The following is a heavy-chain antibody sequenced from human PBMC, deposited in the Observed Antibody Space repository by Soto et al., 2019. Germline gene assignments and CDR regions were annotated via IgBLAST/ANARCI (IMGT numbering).Heavy chain of an antibody. CDR1: GFTFSDYY. V-gene: IGHV3-11*01. CDR2: ISSSGSTI. D-gene: IGHD3-10*01. Sequence: GGSLRLSCAASGFTFSDYYMSWIRQAPGKGLERVSYISSSGSTIYYADSVKGRFTISRDNAKNSLYLQMNSLRAEDTAVYYCSRERYGSGTERYYYYYMDVWGKGTTVTV. CDR3: SRERYGSGTERYYYYYMDV. J-gene: IGHJ6*03.